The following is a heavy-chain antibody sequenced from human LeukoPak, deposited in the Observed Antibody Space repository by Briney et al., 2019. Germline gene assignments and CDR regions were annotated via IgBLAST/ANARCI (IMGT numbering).Heavy chain of an antibody. CDR3: ARGVYGSGSYYSPEPFFDY. CDR2: IYHSGST. CDR1: GGSISSGGYS. D-gene: IGHD3-10*01. V-gene: IGHV4-30-2*01. J-gene: IGHJ4*02. Sequence: SQTLSLTCAVSGGSISSGGYSWSWIRQPPGKGLEWIGYIYHSGSTYYNPSLKSRVTISVDRSKNQFPLKLSSVTAADTAVYYCARGVYGSGSYYSPEPFFDYWGQGTLVTVSS.